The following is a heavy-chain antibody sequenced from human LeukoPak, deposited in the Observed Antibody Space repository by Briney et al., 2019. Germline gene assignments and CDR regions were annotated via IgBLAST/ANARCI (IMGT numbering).Heavy chain of an antibody. J-gene: IGHJ4*02. CDR3: ARGGPGTGMDY. CDR2: IKNDEITT. D-gene: IGHD1-1*01. Sequence: GGSLRLSCVASGFTFSSLWMHWVRHAPGRGVEWVSRIKNDEITTTYADSVKGGFTISRANAKKTTYLQMKSLIAEETAVYFCARGGPGTGMDYWGQGALDTVSS. V-gene: IGHV3-74*01. CDR1: GFTFSSLW.